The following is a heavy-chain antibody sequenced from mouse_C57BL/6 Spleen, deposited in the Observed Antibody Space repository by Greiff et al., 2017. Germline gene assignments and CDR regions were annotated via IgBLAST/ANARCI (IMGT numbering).Heavy chain of an antibody. V-gene: IGHV5-2*01. D-gene: IGHD2-1*01. CDR2: INSDGGST. CDR3: ARQGDGNYGYFDV. CDR1: EYEFPSHD. J-gene: IGHJ1*03. Sequence: EVQLQQSGGGLVQPGESLKLSCESNEYEFPSHDMSWVRKTPEKRLELVAAINSDGGSTYYPDTMERRFIISRDNTKKTLYLQMSSLRSEDTALYYCARQGDGNYGYFDVWGTGTTVTVSS.